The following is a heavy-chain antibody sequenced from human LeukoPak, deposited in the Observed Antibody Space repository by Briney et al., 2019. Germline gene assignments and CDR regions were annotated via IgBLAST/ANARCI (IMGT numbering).Heavy chain of an antibody. CDR2: IYYSGST. Sequence: SETLSLTCTVSRGSISSYYWSWIRQPPGKGLEWIGYIYYSGSTNYNPSLKSRVTISMDTSKNQFSLELSSVTAADTAVYYCARADGNNYFDYWGQGTLVTVSS. CDR3: ARADGNNYFDY. CDR1: RGSISSYY. D-gene: IGHD1/OR15-1a*01. J-gene: IGHJ4*02. V-gene: IGHV4-59*01.